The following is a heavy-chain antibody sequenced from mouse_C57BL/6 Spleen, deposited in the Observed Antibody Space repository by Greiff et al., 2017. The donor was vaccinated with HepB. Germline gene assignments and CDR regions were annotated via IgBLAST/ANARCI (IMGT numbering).Heavy chain of an antibody. Sequence: EVQLVESGGGLVQPKGSLKLSCAASGFTFTTYAMHWVRQAPGKGLEWVARIRSKSSNYATYYADSVKDRFTISRDDSQSMLYLQMNNLKTEDTAMYYCVRADSSGPYYAMDYWGQGTSVTVST. CDR2: IRSKSSNYAT. J-gene: IGHJ4*01. CDR1: GFTFTTYA. CDR3: VRADSSGPYYAMDY. V-gene: IGHV10-3*01. D-gene: IGHD3-2*02.